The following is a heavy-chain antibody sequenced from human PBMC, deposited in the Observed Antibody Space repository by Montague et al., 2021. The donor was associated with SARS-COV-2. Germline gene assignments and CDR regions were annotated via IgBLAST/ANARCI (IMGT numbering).Heavy chain of an antibody. CDR3: ARDYSDYPYYSGLRV. CDR2: IYSSGIT. CDR1: GGSIRSGSYY. D-gene: IGHD4-11*01. Sequence: TLSLTCTVSGGSIRSGSYYWSWFRQPAGKGPEWIGRIYSSGITNYNPSLRSRVTMSVDTSKNQFSLKVSSVTAVDTAVYYCARDYSDYPYYSGLRVWGHGTPVTVSS. V-gene: IGHV4-61*02. J-gene: IGHJ6*02.